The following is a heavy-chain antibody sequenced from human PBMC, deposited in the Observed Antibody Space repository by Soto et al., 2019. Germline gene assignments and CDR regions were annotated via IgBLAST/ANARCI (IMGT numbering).Heavy chain of an antibody. J-gene: IGHJ3*02. V-gene: IGHV3-23*01. D-gene: IGHD4-17*01. Sequence: PGGSLRLSCAASGFTFSTYAMSWVRQAPGKGLEWVSAISGSGDSTYSADSVRGRFTISRDNSINTLYLQMNNLGNEDTAVYYCAHPRGYGVFDAYDIWGXGTVVTVSS. CDR3: AHPRGYGVFDAYDI. CDR1: GFTFSTYA. CDR2: ISGSGDST.